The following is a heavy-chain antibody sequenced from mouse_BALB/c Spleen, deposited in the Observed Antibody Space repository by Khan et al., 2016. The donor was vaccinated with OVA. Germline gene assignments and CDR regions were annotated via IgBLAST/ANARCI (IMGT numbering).Heavy chain of an antibody. CDR3: ARRGYDYGRGALFAY. CDR2: IWSAGST. V-gene: IGHV2-2*02. J-gene: IGHJ3*01. CDR1: GFSLTNYS. Sequence: QVQLKESGPGLVQPSQSLSITCTVSGFSLTNYSVHWVRQSLGKGLVWLGVIWSAGSTDYNAAFISRLTISKDNSRSQVFFKMLSLETNDTAIYYCARRGYDYGRGALFAYWGQGTLVTVSA. D-gene: IGHD1-1*01.